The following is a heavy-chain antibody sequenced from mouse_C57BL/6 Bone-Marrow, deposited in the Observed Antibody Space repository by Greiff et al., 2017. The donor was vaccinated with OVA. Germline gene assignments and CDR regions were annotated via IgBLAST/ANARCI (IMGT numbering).Heavy chain of an antibody. Sequence: QVQLQQPGAELVRPGSSVKLSCKASGYTFTSYWMHWVKQRPIQGLEWIGNIDPSDSETHYNQKFKDKATLTVDKSSSTAYMQLSSLTSEDSAVYYCARALWSRGWFAYWGQGTLVTVSA. V-gene: IGHV1-52*01. CDR2: IDPSDSET. J-gene: IGHJ3*01. D-gene: IGHD2-2*01. CDR3: ARALWSRGWFAY. CDR1: GYTFTSYW.